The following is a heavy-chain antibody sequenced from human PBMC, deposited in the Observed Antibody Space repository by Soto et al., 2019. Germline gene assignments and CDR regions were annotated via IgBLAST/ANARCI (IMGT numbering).Heavy chain of an antibody. CDR1: GYTFTSYA. V-gene: IGHV1-3*01. D-gene: IGHD3-16*02. CDR3: ARDKGDDYIWGSYRYTSNWFDP. Sequence: GASVKVSCKASGYTFTSYAMHWVRQAPGQRLEWMGWINAGNGNTKYSQKFQGRVTITRDTSASTAYMELSSLRSEDTAVYYCARDKGDDYIWGSYRYTSNWFDPWGQGTLVTVSS. CDR2: INAGNGNT. J-gene: IGHJ5*02.